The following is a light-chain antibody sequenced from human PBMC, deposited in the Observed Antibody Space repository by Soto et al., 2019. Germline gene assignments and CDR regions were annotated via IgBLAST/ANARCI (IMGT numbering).Light chain of an antibody. CDR1: QSISSW. J-gene: IGKJ5*01. CDR3: QQYGTYLWT. Sequence: DIQMTQSPSILSASVGDRVTITCRASQSISSWLAWFQQKPGKAPKLLMYDASSLDSGVPSRFSGSGSGTEFTLTISSLQPDDFATYYCQQYGTYLWTFGQGTRLEIK. CDR2: DAS. V-gene: IGKV1-5*01.